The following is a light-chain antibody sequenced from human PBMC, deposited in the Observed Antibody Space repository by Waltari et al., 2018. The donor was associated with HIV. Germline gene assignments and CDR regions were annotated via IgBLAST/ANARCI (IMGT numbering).Light chain of an antibody. Sequence: QSVLTQPPSASGTPGQRVTISCSGGSSNIGGNTVNRYQHRPGTAPKHLIYSNHQRPSGVPDRFSGSKSGTSASLAISGLQSEDEADYYCASRDDSLNGPVFGRGTKLTVL. J-gene: IGLJ2*01. CDR3: ASRDDSLNGPV. CDR1: SSNIGGNT. V-gene: IGLV1-44*01. CDR2: SNH.